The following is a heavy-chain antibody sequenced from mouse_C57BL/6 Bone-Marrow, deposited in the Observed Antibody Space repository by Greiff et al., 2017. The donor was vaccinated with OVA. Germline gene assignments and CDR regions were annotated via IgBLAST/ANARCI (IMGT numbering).Heavy chain of an antibody. CDR2: IYPGSGST. CDR1: GYTFTSYW. Sequence: QVQLQQPGAELVKPGASVKMSCKASGYTFTSYWITWVKQRPGQGLEWIGDIYPGSGSTNYNEKFKSKATMTVDTSSSTAYLQLSSLTSEDSAVYYCARLDYDYDGFAYWGQGTLVTVSA. D-gene: IGHD2-4*01. CDR3: ARLDYDYDGFAY. V-gene: IGHV1-55*01. J-gene: IGHJ3*01.